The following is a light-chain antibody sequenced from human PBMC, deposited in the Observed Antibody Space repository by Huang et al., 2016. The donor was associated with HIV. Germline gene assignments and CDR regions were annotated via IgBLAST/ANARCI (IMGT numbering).Light chain of an antibody. CDR3: QQYNNWPPEYT. Sequence: EIVMTQSPATLSVSPGERATLSCRASQSVSNNLAWYKQKPGLAPTRLIYGASTRATGIPARFSGSGSGTRFTLTISSLQSEDFAVYYCQQYNNWPPEYTFGQGTKLEIK. J-gene: IGKJ2*01. CDR1: QSVSNN. CDR2: GAS. V-gene: IGKV3-15*01.